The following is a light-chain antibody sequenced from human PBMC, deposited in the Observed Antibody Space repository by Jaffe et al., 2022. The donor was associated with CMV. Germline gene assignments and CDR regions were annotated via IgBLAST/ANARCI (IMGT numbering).Light chain of an antibody. CDR2: GNS. Sequence: QSVLAQPPSVSGAPGQRVTISCTGSSSNIGAGYDVHWYQQLPGTAPKLLIYGNSNRPSGVPDRFSGSKSGTSASLAITGLQAEDEAAYYCQSYDSGLSGSIFGGGTSLTVL. J-gene: IGLJ2*01. V-gene: IGLV1-40*01. CDR1: SSNIGAGYD. CDR3: QSYDSGLSGSI.